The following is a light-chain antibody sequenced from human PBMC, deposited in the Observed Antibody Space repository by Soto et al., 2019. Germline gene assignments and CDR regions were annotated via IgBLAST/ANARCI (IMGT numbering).Light chain of an antibody. Sequence: DLQLAQSPCSLSASVGDRVTITCQASQDISRDLSWHQHKPGKAPHLLIHDASNFEPGVPSRFTGSGSGTDFFVTISNLQPEDIGTYYCQQYEKLPYTFGQGTRLEIK. CDR3: QQYEKLPYT. V-gene: IGKV1-33*01. CDR2: DAS. CDR1: QDISRD. J-gene: IGKJ2*01.